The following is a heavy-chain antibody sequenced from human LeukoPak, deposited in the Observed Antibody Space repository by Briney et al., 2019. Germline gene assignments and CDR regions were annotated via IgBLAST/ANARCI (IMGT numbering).Heavy chain of an antibody. Sequence: GGSLRLSCAVSGFSASSHHMSWVRQAPGKGLEWVAVIYIDGSAIYYDSVKGRFTMSRDNNKNTLYLQMNSLRAEDTAVYYCASSGDRDPYWGQGTMVTVSS. CDR1: GFSASSHH. V-gene: IGHV3-53*01. J-gene: IGHJ3*01. CDR2: IYIDGSA. CDR3: ASSGDRDPY. D-gene: IGHD1-14*01.